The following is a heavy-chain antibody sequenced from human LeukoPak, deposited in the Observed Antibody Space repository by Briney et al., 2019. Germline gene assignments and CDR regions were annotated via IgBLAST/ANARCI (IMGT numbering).Heavy chain of an antibody. Sequence: PRGSLRLSCAASGFTFSSYAMSWVRQAPGKGLEWVSAISGSGGSTYYADSVKGRFTISRDNSKNTLYLQMNSLRAEDTAVYYCAKGWGPPSIAVAGTGFDYWGQGTLVTVSS. CDR1: GFTFSSYA. CDR3: AKGWGPPSIAVAGTGFDY. J-gene: IGHJ4*02. CDR2: ISGSGGST. V-gene: IGHV3-23*01. D-gene: IGHD6-19*01.